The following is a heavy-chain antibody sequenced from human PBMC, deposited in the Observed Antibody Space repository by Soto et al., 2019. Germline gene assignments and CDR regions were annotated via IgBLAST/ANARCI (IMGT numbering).Heavy chain of an antibody. CDR3: ARDALLARYCSGGSCKAGMDV. CDR2: IYYSGST. J-gene: IGHJ6*02. V-gene: IGHV4-61*01. D-gene: IGHD2-15*01. Sequence: SETLSLTCTVSGGSVSSGSYYWSWIRQPPGKGLEWIGYIYYSGSTNYNPSLKSRVTISVDTSKNQFSLKLSSVTAADTAVYYCARDALLARYCSGGSCKAGMDVWGQGTTVTVSS. CDR1: GGSVSSGSYY.